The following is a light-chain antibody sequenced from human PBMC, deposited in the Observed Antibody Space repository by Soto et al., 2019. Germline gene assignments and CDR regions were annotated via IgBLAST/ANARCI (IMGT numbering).Light chain of an antibody. CDR3: QQRSNWPLT. CDR2: DAS. J-gene: IGKJ3*01. V-gene: IGKV3-11*01. CDR1: QSVYRY. Sequence: EIVLTQSPATLSLSPGERATLSCRASQSVYRYLAWYQQKPGQAPSLLIYDASNRATGIPARFSGSGSETDFTLTISSLEPEDFAVYYCQQRSNWPLTFGPGTKVDIK.